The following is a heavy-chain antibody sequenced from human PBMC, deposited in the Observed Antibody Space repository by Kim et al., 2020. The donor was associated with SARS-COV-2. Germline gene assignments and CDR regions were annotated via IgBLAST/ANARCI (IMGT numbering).Heavy chain of an antibody. Sequence: SETLSLTCTVSGYSISSGYYWGWIRQPPGKGLEWIGSIYHSGSTYYNPSLKSRVTISVDTSKNQFSLKLSSVTAADTAVYYCARVCPHLELRADDAFDI. J-gene: IGHJ3*02. D-gene: IGHD1-7*01. CDR3: ARVCPHLELRADDAFDI. CDR2: IYHSGST. CDR1: GYSISSGYY. V-gene: IGHV4-38-2*02.